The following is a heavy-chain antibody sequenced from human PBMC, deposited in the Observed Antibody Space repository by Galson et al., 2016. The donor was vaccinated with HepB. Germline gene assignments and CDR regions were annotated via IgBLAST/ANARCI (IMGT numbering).Heavy chain of an antibody. J-gene: IGHJ4*02. CDR3: ARGRISVAGSAAY. V-gene: IGHV1-18*01. CDR2: ISSNNGDA. Sequence: SVKVSCKASGYTFSNFAISWVRQAPGQGLEWMGWISSNNGDANYARTFQGRVTMTTDTSTATAYLAVTSLKSDETAVYLCARGRISVAGSAAYWGQGTLVTVSP. D-gene: IGHD6-19*01. CDR1: GYTFSNFA.